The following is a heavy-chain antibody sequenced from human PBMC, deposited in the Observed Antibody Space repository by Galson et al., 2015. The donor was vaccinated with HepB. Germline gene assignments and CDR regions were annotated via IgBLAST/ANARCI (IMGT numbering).Heavy chain of an antibody. CDR2: INAGNGNT. J-gene: IGHJ6*02. CDR3: ATLFGAVYGMDV. Sequence: CKASGYTFTSYAMHWVRQAPGQRLEWMGWINAGNGNTKYSQKFQGRVTITRDTSASTAYMELSSLRSEDTAVYYCATLFGAVYGMDVWGQGTTVTVSS. D-gene: IGHD2-21*01. CDR1: GYTFTSYA. V-gene: IGHV1-3*01.